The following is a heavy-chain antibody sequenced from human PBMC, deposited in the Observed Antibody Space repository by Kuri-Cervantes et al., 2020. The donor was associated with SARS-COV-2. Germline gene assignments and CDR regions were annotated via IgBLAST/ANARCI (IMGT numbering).Heavy chain of an antibody. Sequence: ESLKISCTVSGGSISSGGYYWSWIRQPPGKGLEWIGEINHSGSTNYNPSLKSRVTISVDTSKNQFSLKLSSVTAADTAVYYCARVKSVVTPDIDYWGQGTLVTVSS. D-gene: IGHD4-23*01. CDR3: ARVKSVVTPDIDY. V-gene: IGHV4-39*07. CDR2: INHSGST. CDR1: GGSISSGGYY. J-gene: IGHJ4*02.